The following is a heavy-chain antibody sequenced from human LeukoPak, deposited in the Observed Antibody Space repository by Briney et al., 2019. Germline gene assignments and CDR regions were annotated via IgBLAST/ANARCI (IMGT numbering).Heavy chain of an antibody. CDR1: GFVFDEHG. CDR3: ARAPITSPFYLDY. V-gene: IGHV3-20*04. J-gene: IGHJ4*02. D-gene: IGHD2-2*01. Sequence: GGSLRLFCTASGFVFDEHGMSWVRQVPGKGLECVSGINWSGGSTGYADPLRGRFTISRDNAKNSLYLNMDSLRAETPALYYCARAPITSPFYLDYWAREPWSPSPQ. CDR2: INWSGGST.